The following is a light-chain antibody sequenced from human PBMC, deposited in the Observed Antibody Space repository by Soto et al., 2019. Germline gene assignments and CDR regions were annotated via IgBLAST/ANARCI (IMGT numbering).Light chain of an antibody. V-gene: IGKV3-15*01. CDR3: QQYGWSPIT. CDR1: QSVSSS. Sequence: EIFSTQSPATLSASPGERVTLSCRASQSVSSSLAWYQQRPGQAPRLLIYAASIRATGIPARFSGSGSGTEFTLTISRLEPEDFAVYYCQQYGWSPITFGLGRRLE. J-gene: IGKJ5*01. CDR2: AAS.